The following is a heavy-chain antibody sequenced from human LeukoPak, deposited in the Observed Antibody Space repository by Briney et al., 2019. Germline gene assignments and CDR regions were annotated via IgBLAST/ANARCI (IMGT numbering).Heavy chain of an antibody. CDR1: GYTFPSYF. J-gene: IGHJ4*02. D-gene: IGHD2-2*01. Sequence: ASVKVSCKASGYTFPSYFMHWVRQAPGQGLEWMGIINPTGGSTTYAQKFQGRVTMTRDTSTSTVYMELSSPRSDDTAVYYCAKVHCISTNCNHIWTYFDYWGQGTLVTVSS. CDR2: INPTGGST. V-gene: IGHV1-46*01. CDR3: AKVHCISTNCNHIWTYFDY.